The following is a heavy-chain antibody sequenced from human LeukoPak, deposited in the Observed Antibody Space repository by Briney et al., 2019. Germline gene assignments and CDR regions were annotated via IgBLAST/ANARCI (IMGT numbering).Heavy chain of an antibody. J-gene: IGHJ5*02. CDR3: ARERLRLGELSHNWFDP. D-gene: IGHD3-16*02. V-gene: IGHV1-46*03. CDR2: INPSGGST. CDR1: GYTFTSYY. Sequence: ASVKLSCKASGYTFTSYYMHWVRQAPGQGLEWVGIINPSGGSTSYSQKFQGRVTMTRDTATSTVYMELSSLRSEDTAVYYCARERLRLGELSHNWFDPWGQGTLVTVSS.